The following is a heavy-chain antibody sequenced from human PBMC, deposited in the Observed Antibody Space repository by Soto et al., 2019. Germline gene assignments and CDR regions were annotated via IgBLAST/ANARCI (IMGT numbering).Heavy chain of an antibody. Sequence: GASPIISCAASGFTFSTYGMHWVRQAPGKGLEWVAVIWYDGSKIYYADSVKGRFTISRDNSKSTLYLQINSLRVEDTAVYYCVRELGLAYWGQGALVTVSS. CDR3: VRELGLAY. J-gene: IGHJ4*02. V-gene: IGHV3-33*01. CDR1: GFTFSTYG. D-gene: IGHD7-27*01. CDR2: IWYDGSKI.